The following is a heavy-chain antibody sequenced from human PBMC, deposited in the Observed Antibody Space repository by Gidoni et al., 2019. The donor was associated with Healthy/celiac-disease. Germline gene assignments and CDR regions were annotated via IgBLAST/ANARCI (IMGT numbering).Heavy chain of an antibody. CDR1: GGTFSSYA. V-gene: IGHV1-69*01. CDR2: IIPIFGTA. J-gene: IGHJ6*02. D-gene: IGHD2-2*01. CDR3: ARKAIVVVPAATNYYYGMDV. Sequence: QVQLVQSGAEVKKPGSSVKVSCKASGGTFSSYAISWVRQAPGQGLEWMGGIIPIFGTANYAQKFQGRVTITADESTSTAYMELSSLRSEDTAVYYCARKAIVVVPAATNYYYGMDVWGQGTTVTVSS.